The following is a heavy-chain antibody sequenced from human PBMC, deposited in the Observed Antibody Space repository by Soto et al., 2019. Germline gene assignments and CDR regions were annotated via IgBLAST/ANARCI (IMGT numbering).Heavy chain of an antibody. CDR2: INAGNGNT. CDR1: GYTFTSYA. Sequence: ASVKVSCKASGYTFTSYAMHWVRQAPGQRLEWMGWINAGNGNTKYSQKFQGRVTITRDTSASTAYMELSSLRSEDTAVYYCAREGYCSGGSCYRRLFDPWGQGTLVTVSS. CDR3: AREGYCSGGSCYRRLFDP. D-gene: IGHD2-15*01. V-gene: IGHV1-3*01. J-gene: IGHJ5*02.